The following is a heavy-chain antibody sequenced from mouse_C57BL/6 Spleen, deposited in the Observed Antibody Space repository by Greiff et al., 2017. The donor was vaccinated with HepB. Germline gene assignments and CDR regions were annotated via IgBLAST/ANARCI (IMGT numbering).Heavy chain of an antibody. D-gene: IGHD3-2*02. CDR2: INPSTGGT. V-gene: IGHV1-42*01. J-gene: IGHJ3*01. CDR3: AKKTAQATGFAY. CDR1: GYSFTGYY. Sequence: EVMLVESGPELVKPGASVKISCKASGYSFTGYYMNWVKQSPEKSLEWIGEINPSTGGTTYNQKFKAKATLTVDKSSSTAYMQLKSLTSEDSAVYYCAKKTAQATGFAYWGQGTLVTVSA.